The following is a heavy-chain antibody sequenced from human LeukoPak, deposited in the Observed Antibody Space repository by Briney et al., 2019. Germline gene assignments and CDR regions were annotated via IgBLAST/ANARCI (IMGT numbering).Heavy chain of an antibody. V-gene: IGHV3-20*04. D-gene: IGHD6-19*01. CDR3: ARGVGSGWYFDY. Sequence: SGGSLRLSCAASGFTFDDYGMSWVRQAPGKGLEWVSGINWSGGSTGYADSVKGRFTISRDNAKNSLYLQMSSLRAEDTALYYCARGVGSGWYFDYWGQGTLVTVSS. CDR2: INWSGGST. CDR1: GFTFDDYG. J-gene: IGHJ4*02.